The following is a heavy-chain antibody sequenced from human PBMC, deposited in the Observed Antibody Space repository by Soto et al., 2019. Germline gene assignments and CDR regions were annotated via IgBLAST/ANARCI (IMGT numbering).Heavy chain of an antibody. CDR1: GGTFSSYA. CDR3: AITTYCGGDCYPPFDY. V-gene: IGHV1-69*01. D-gene: IGHD2-21*02. Sequence: QVQLVQSGAEVKKPGSSVKVSCKASGGTFSSYAISWVRQAPGQGLEWMGGIIPIFGTANYAQKFQGRVTMTADESTSTAYMELSSLRSEDTAVDYCAITTYCGGDCYPPFDYWGQGTLVTVSS. J-gene: IGHJ4*02. CDR2: IIPIFGTA.